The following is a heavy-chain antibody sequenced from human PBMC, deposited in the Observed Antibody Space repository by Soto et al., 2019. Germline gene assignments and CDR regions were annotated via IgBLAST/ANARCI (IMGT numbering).Heavy chain of an antibody. Sequence: ASVKVSCKASGYTFTSYGISWVRQAPGQGLEWMGWISAYNGNTNYAQKLQGRVTMTTDTSTSTAYMKLRSLRSDDTAVYYCARDGGGSSFYYYYGMDVWGQGXTVTVSS. CDR2: ISAYNGNT. V-gene: IGHV1-18*01. J-gene: IGHJ6*02. D-gene: IGHD2-15*01. CDR3: ARDGGGSSFYYYYGMDV. CDR1: GYTFTSYG.